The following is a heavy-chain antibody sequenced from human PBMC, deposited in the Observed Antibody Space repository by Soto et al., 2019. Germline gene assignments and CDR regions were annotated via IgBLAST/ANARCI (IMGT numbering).Heavy chain of an antibody. CDR3: ARGPGASGLDV. V-gene: IGHV1-46*01. CDR1: GYTFTSSY. CDR2: INPTSGGT. Sequence: ASVKVSCKASGYTFTSSYIHWVRQAPGQGPEWMGIINPTSGGTSYAQNLQGRVTMTRDTSTRTVYMELNSLRSDDTAVYYCARGPGASGLDVWGQGPTVTFSS. J-gene: IGHJ6*02. D-gene: IGHD2-8*02.